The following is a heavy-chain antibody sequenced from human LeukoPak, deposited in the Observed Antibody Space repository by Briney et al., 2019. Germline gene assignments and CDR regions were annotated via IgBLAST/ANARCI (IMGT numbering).Heavy chain of an antibody. J-gene: IGHJ4*02. CDR1: GYTFTSYG. Sequence: LRASDPVSCKASGYTFTSYGISWVRQPPGQGLEWMGWISAYNGNQNFAQKLQGRVTMTPDTSTSTAYMDLRSLKSDDTAVYYCARDQAATNTQVRFCLDWGQGTLVTVSS. CDR3: ARDQAATNTQVRFCLD. CDR2: ISAYNGNQ. V-gene: IGHV1-18*01. D-gene: IGHD3-9*01.